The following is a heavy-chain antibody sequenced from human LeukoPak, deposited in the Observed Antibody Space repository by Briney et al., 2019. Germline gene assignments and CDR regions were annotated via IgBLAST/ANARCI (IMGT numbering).Heavy chain of an antibody. V-gene: IGHV4-59*11. D-gene: IGHD3-22*01. CDR3: ARDSLSYDSSGYYRNFDY. CDR1: GGSISSHY. J-gene: IGHJ4*02. Sequence: SETLSLTCTVSGGSISSHYWSWIRQPPGKGLEWIGYIYYSGSTNYNPSLKSRVTISVDTSKNQFSLNLSSVTAADTAVYYCARDSLSYDSSGYYRNFDYWGQGTLVTVSS. CDR2: IYYSGST.